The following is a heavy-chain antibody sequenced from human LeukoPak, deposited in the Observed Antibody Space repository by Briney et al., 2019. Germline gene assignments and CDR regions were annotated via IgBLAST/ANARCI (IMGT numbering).Heavy chain of an antibody. CDR3: ANSYYDSKGDAFDI. J-gene: IGHJ3*02. CDR1: GFTFSSYA. Sequence: PGGSLRLSCAASGFTFSSYAMSWVRQAPGKGLEWVSAISGSGGSTYYADSVKGRFTISRDNSKNTLYLQMNSPRAEDTAVYCCANSYYDSKGDAFDIWGQGTMVTVSS. CDR2: ISGSGGST. D-gene: IGHD3-22*01. V-gene: IGHV3-23*01.